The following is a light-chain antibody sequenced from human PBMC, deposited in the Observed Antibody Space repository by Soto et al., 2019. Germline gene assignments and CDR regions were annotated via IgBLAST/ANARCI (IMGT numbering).Light chain of an antibody. Sequence: DIQMTQSPSTLSASVGDRVVIACRASRSISSWLAWYQQKPGKAPKLLIYKASSLQSGVSSRFSGSGSGTEFTLTINSLQPDDFATYYCHRYDNSWSFGQGTKVEIK. CDR2: KAS. V-gene: IGKV1-5*03. CDR1: RSISSW. J-gene: IGKJ1*01. CDR3: HRYDNSWS.